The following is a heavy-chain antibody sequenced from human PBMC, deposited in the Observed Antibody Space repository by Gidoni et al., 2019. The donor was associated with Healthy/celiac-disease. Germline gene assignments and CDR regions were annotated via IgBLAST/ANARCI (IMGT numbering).Heavy chain of an antibody. CDR2: IYHSGRT. D-gene: IGHD3-22*01. Sequence: QVQLQEAGPGLVKPSGTLSLACAVAGGSIGSSNWWSWVRQPPGKGLEWIGEIYHSGRTNYTPSLKSRVTISVDKSKNQFSLKLSSVTAADTAVYYCARVDYDSSGYYLFDYWGQGTLVTVSS. CDR3: ARVDYDSSGYYLFDY. CDR1: GGSIGSSNW. V-gene: IGHV4-4*02. J-gene: IGHJ4*02.